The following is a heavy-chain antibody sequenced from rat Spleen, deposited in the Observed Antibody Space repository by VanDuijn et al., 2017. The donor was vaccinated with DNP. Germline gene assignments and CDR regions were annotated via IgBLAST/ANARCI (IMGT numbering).Heavy chain of an antibody. CDR2: IGSPAYAP. CDR3: TLQRYKYNYHVVDA. Sequence: EVQLVESGGGLVQPGRSMILSCAASGFTFSDYGMAWVLQAPTKGLEWVAYIGSPAYAPYYTDSVKGRFAISRDNVKNTLYLQMDSLRSEDTATYYCTLQRYKYNYHVVDAWGQGTSVTVSS. CDR1: GFTFSDYG. J-gene: IGHJ4*01. V-gene: IGHV5S13*01. D-gene: IGHD1-5*01.